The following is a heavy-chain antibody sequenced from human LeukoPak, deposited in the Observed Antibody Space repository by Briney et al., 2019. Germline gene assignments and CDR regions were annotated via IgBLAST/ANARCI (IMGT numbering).Heavy chain of an antibody. CDR1: GFTLSNYS. V-gene: IGHV3-21*01. J-gene: IGHJ4*02. CDR2: IGSSSSYI. D-gene: IGHD4-17*01. Sequence: GGSLRLSCAASGFTLSNYSMNWVRQAPGKGLEWVAFIGSSSSYIFYADSLKGRFTISRDNAKNSLYLQMNSLRADDTAVYYCARDLAYGDDGLWGQGTLVTVSS. CDR3: ARDLAYGDDGL.